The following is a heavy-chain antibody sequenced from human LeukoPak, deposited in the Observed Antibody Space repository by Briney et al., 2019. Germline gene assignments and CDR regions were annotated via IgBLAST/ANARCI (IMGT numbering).Heavy chain of an antibody. CDR1: GFTFSDYY. J-gene: IGHJ4*02. CDR2: ISSSGSNSGSTI. Sequence: KPGGSLRLSCAASGFTFSDYYMSWIRQAPGKGLEWVSYISSSGSNSGSTIYYADSVKGRFTIARDNAKNSLYLQMNSVRAEATAGYYCARARVVGVPRVFYYWGQGTLVTVSS. D-gene: IGHD1-26*01. V-gene: IGHV3-11*04. CDR3: ARARVVGVPRVFYY.